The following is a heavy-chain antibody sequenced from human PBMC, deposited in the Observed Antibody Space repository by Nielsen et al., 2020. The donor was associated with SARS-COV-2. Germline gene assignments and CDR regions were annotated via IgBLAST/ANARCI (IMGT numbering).Heavy chain of an antibody. J-gene: IGHJ6*02. Sequence: GGSLRLSCAASGFTFSSYGMHWVCQAPGKGLEWVAFIRYDGSNKYYADTVKGRFTISRDNSKNTLYLQMNSLRAEDTAVYYCAKDGGGQQLVPLGVWGQVTTVTVSS. CDR1: GFTFSSYG. CDR3: AKDGGGQQLVPLGV. V-gene: IGHV3-30*02. D-gene: IGHD6-13*01. CDR2: IRYDGSNK.